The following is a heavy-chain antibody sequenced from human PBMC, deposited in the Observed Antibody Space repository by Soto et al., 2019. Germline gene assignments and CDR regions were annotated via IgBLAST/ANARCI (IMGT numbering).Heavy chain of an antibody. CDR1: GYTLTELS. CDR2: FDPEDGET. V-gene: IGHV1-24*01. CDR3: AITIFGVVTQPGYYYYYMDV. D-gene: IGHD3-3*01. J-gene: IGHJ6*03. Sequence: ASVKVSCKVSGYTLTELSMHWVRQAPGKGLEWMGGFDPEDGETIYAQKFQGRVTMTEDTSTDTAYMELSSLRSEDTAVYYCAITIFGVVTQPGYYYYYMDVWGKGTTVTVSS.